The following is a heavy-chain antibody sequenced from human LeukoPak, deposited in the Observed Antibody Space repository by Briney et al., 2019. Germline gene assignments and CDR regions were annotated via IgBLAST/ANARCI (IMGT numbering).Heavy chain of an antibody. J-gene: IGHJ6*02. D-gene: IGHD2-21*02. CDR3: ARGIYCGGDCYTFYYYYYGMDV. Sequence: GASVKVSCKASGGTFSSYAISWVRQAPGQGLEWMGWMNPNSGNTGYAQKFQGRVTMTRNTSISTAYMELSSLRSEDTAVYYCARGIYCGGDCYTFYYYYYGMDVWGQGTTVTVSS. CDR2: MNPNSGNT. CDR1: GGTFSSYA. V-gene: IGHV1-8*02.